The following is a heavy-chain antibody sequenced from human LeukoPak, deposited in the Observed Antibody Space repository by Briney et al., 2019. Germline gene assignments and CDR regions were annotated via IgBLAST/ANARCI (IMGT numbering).Heavy chain of an antibody. V-gene: IGHV1-8*01. CDR3: ARGGSTVTTLRGYYFDY. D-gene: IGHD4-17*01. CDR1: GYTFTSYD. CDR2: MNPNSGNT. J-gene: IGHJ4*02. Sequence: GASVTVSCKASGYTFTSYDINGVRQAAGQGVEGVGWMNPNSGNTGYAQKFQGRVTMTRNTSISTAYMELSSLRSEDTAVYYCARGGSTVTTLRGYYFDYWGQGTLVTVSS.